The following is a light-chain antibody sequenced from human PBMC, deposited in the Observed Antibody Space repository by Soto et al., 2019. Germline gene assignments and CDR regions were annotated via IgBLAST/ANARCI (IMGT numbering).Light chain of an antibody. V-gene: IGLV4-69*01. Sequence: QPVLTQSPSASASLGASVKLTCALSSGHSSYAIAWHQQQPEKGPRALMKLNSDGSHTRGDGIPDRFSGSSSGAERYLTISSLQSEDEADYDCQTWGTGIVVFGRGTKVTVL. CDR3: QTWGTGIVV. J-gene: IGLJ3*02. CDR1: SGHSSYA. CDR2: LNSDGSH.